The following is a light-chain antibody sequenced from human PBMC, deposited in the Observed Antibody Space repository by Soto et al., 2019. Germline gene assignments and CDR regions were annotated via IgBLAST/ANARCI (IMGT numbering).Light chain of an antibody. CDR1: SSDVGGYNY. V-gene: IGLV2-8*01. J-gene: IGLJ2*01. CDR3: STYAGRNTYVL. Sequence: QSALTQPPSASGSPGQSVAISCTGTSSDVGGYNYVSWYQQHPGKAPKLIIFEVNKRPLGVPNRFSGSKSGNTASLTVSGLLPEDEADYYCSTYAGRNTYVLFGGGTKVTVL. CDR2: EVN.